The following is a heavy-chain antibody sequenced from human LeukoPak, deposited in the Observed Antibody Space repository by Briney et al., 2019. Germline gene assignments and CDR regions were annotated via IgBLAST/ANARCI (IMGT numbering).Heavy chain of an antibody. CDR3: ARVQRGMYNWFDP. Sequence: SQTLSLTCTVSGGSISSGAYYWTWIRQPPGKGLEWIGYIYHSGNTYYNPSLKSRVTISVDTSKNRFSLKLSSVTAADTAVYYCARVQRGMYNWFDPWGQGTLVTVSS. D-gene: IGHD1-1*01. CDR2: IYHSGNT. CDR1: GGSISSGAYY. J-gene: IGHJ5*02. V-gene: IGHV4-30-2*01.